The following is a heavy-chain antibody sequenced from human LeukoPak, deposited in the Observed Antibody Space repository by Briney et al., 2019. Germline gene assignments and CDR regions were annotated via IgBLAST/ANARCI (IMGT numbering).Heavy chain of an antibody. CDR1: GYRFSGSF. CDR3: ARAREVTGLTP. Sequence: ASVKVSCKASGYRFSGSFIHWVRQAPGQGLEWMAWINPNSGDTNYAQKFQGRVTVTRDTSISTVYMDLSSLTYDDTAVYYCARAREVTGLTPWGQGTLVTVSS. V-gene: IGHV1-2*02. J-gene: IGHJ5*02. CDR2: INPNSGDT. D-gene: IGHD3-9*01.